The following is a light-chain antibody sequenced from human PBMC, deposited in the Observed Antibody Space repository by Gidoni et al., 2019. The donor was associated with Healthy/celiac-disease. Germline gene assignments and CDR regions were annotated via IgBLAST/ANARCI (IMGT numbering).Light chain of an antibody. Sequence: DIQMTQSPSYLSASVGDRVTITCRASQVLSNYLAWYQQKPGKVPKLLIYAASTLQSGVPSRFSGSGSGTDFTLTISSLQPEDVATYYCQKYNSAPLTFGGGTKVEIK. J-gene: IGKJ4*01. CDR3: QKYNSAPLT. V-gene: IGKV1-27*01. CDR1: QVLSNY. CDR2: AAS.